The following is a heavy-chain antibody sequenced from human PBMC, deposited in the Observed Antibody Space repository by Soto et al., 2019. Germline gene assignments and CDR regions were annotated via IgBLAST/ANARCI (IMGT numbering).Heavy chain of an antibody. V-gene: IGHV3-23*01. Sequence: GGSLRLSCAASGFTFSSYAMSWVRQAPGKGLEWVSSISGSGGSTYYADSVKGRFTISRDNSKNTLYLQMNSLRAEDTAVYYCAKDTSAPMVTFIDYWGQGTLFTVSS. J-gene: IGHJ4*02. CDR2: ISGSGGST. D-gene: IGHD5-18*01. CDR3: AKDTSAPMVTFIDY. CDR1: GFTFSSYA.